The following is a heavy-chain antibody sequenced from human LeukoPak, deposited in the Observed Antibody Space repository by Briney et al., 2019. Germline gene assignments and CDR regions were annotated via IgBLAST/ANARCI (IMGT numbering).Heavy chain of an antibody. V-gene: IGHV5-51*01. CDR3: AKRINWNVDY. Sequence: GESLKISCKGSGYSFTSHWIGWVRQMPGKGLEWMGIIYPGDSDTRYSPSFQGQVTISADKSISTEYLQWNSLKASDTAMYYCAKRINWNVDYWGQGTLVTVSS. CDR2: IYPGDSDT. J-gene: IGHJ4*02. D-gene: IGHD1-1*01. CDR1: GYSFTSHW.